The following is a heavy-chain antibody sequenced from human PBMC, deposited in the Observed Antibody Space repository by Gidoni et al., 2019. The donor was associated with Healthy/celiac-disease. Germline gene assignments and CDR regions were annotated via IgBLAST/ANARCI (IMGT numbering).Heavy chain of an antibody. CDR3: ARRVGYTHFDY. D-gene: IGHD1-26*01. J-gene: IGHJ4*02. CDR2: IIPIFGTA. V-gene: IGHV1-69*06. CDR1: GGTFSSCA. Sequence: QVQLVQSGAEVKKPGSSVNVSCKASGGTFSSCAIRWTRQAPGQGLEWMGGIIPIFGTANYAQKFQGRVTITADKSTSTAYMELSSLRSEDTAVYYCARRVGYTHFDYWGQGTLVTVSS.